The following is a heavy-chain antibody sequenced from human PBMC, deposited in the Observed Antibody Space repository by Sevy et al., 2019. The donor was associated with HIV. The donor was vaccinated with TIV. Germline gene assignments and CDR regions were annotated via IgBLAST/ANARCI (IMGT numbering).Heavy chain of an antibody. D-gene: IGHD2-15*01. V-gene: IGHV1-18*01. Sequence: ASVKVSCKASGYTFTSYGISWVRQAPGQGLVWMGWISAYNGNTNYAQKLQGRVTMTTDTSTSTAYMELRSLRSDDTAVYYCAGDVGRGQRASGGLDGSGGSCPPAFDIWGQGTMVTVSS. CDR2: ISAYNGNT. CDR3: AGDVGRGQRASGGLDGSGGSCPPAFDI. CDR1: GYTFTSYG. J-gene: IGHJ3*02.